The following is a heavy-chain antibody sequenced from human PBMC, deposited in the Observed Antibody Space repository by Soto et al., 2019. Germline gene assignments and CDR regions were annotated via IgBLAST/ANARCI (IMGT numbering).Heavy chain of an antibody. V-gene: IGHV3-21*01. CDR3: ARDCSYLWEPDQYLQH. J-gene: IGHJ1*01. D-gene: IGHD1-26*01. CDR1: GFTFSSYS. Sequence: GGSLRLSCAASGFTFSSYSMNWVRQAPGKGLEWVSSITGSSSHIYYADSVQGRLTITRDNAKNSLYLQMNSLRAEATAVFYCARDCSYLWEPDQYLQHWGQGSRVTVSS. CDR2: ITGSSSHI.